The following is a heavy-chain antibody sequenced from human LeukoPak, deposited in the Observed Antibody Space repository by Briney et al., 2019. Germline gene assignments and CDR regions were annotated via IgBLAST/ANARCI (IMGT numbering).Heavy chain of an antibody. D-gene: IGHD3-10*02. CDR2: IYYSGNT. CDR1: GGSISPYY. Sequence: SETPSLTCTVSGGSISPYYWSWVRQPPGKGLEGLGYIYYSGNTDYKPSLKSRVAMSVDTSKNQFSLRLSSVTAADMAVYYCARSTGSTMFIDYWGQGTLVTVSS. J-gene: IGHJ4*02. V-gene: IGHV4-59*01. CDR3: ARSTGSTMFIDY.